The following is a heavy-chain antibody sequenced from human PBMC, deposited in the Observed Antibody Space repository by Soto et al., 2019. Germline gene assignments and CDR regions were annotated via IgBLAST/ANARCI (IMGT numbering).Heavy chain of an antibody. Sequence: GVSLRLSCAASRFTFSSYALSWVRQAPGKGLEWVSAISGSGGSTYYADSVKGRFTISRDNSKNTLYLQMNRLRAEDTAVYYCAKDRYGYNAFDIWGQGKMVTVSS. V-gene: IGHV3-23*01. D-gene: IGHD5-18*01. CDR2: ISGSGGST. J-gene: IGHJ3*02. CDR3: AKDRYGYNAFDI. CDR1: RFTFSSYA.